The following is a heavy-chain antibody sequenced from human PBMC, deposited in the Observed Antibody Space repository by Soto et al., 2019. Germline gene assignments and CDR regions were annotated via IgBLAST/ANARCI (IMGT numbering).Heavy chain of an antibody. J-gene: IGHJ5*02. CDR1: GGSISSGGYY. Sequence: QVQLQESGPGLVKPSQTLSLTCTVSGGSISSGGYYWSWIRQPPGKGLEWIGYIYYSGRTYYNPSLKSRVTISVDPSKNQFSLKLSSVTAADTAVYYCARGYGSGSPDWFDPWGQGTLVTVSS. V-gene: IGHV4-31*03. CDR3: ARGYGSGSPDWFDP. D-gene: IGHD3-10*01. CDR2: IYYSGRT.